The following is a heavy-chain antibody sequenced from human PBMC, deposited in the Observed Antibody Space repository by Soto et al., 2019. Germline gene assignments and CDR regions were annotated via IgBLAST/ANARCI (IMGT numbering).Heavy chain of an antibody. CDR3: ARRADSSGYYYVLDY. D-gene: IGHD3-22*01. V-gene: IGHV1-69*13. CDR1: GGTFSSYA. J-gene: IGHJ4*02. CDR2: IIPIFGTA. Sequence: ASEKVSCKASGGTFSSYAISWVRQAPGQGLEWMGGIIPIFGTANYAQKFQGRVTITADESTSTAYMELSSLRSEDTAVYYCARRADSSGYYYVLDYWGQGTLVTVS.